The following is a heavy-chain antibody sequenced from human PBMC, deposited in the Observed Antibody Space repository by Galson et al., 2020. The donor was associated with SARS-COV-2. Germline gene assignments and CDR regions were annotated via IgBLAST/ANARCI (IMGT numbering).Heavy chain of an antibody. CDR1: GYSISSGYY. D-gene: IGHD3-3*01. J-gene: IGHJ4*02. Sequence: TQTLSLTCTVSGYSISSGYYWGWIRQPPGKGLEWIGSIYHSGSTYYNPSLKSRVTISVDTSKNQFSLKLSSVTAADTAVYYCARGALSSVDTIFGVVTLPGYFDYWGQGTLVTVSS. CDR3: ARGALSSVDTIFGVVTLPGYFDY. CDR2: IYHSGST. V-gene: IGHV4-38-2*02.